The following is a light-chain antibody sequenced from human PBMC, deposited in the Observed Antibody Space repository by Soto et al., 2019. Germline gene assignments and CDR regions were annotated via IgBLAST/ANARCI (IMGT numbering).Light chain of an antibody. CDR2: GAS. CDR3: QQANIFPFT. J-gene: IGKJ4*01. V-gene: IGKV1-12*02. Sequence: IRMTQSPSSFSASIGDRVTITCRASQDISSSLGWYQQIPGRAPKLLISGASNLQSGVPSRFSGSGSGTDFTLTISSLQSEDCATYYCQQANIFPFTFGGGTKVEI. CDR1: QDISSS.